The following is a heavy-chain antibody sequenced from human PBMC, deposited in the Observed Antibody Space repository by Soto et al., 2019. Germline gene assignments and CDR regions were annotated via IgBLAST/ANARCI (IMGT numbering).Heavy chain of an antibody. D-gene: IGHD3-16*02. J-gene: IGHJ6*02. V-gene: IGHV4-59*01. CDR1: GGSINYY. Sequence: QVQLQESGPGLVKPSETLSLTCTVSGGSINYYWSWIRQPPGKGLEWIGYIFYRGNTLYNPSLNSRVTISIDTSKNQFSLQLTSVNAADTAVYFCTRHAVIPKLRNGMDVWGQGTTVSVSS. CDR2: IFYRGNT. CDR3: TRHAVIPKLRNGMDV.